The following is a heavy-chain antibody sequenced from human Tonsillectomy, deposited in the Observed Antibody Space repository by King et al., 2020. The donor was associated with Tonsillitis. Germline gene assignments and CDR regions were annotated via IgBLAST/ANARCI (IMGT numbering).Heavy chain of an antibody. CDR3: ARDLYYYYYYGMDV. CDR1: GFTFSSYS. CDR2: ISSSSSYI. J-gene: IGHJ6*02. V-gene: IGHV3-21*01. Sequence: VQLVESGGGLVKPGGSLRLSCAASGFTFSSYSMNWVRQAPGKGLEWVSSISSSSSYIYYAYSVKGRFTISRDNAKNSLYLQMNSLRAEDTAVYYCARDLYYYYYYGMDVWGQGTTVTVSS.